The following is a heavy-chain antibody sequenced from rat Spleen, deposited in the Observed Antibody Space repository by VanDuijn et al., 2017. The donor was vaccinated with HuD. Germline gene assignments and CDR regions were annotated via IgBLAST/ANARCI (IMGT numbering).Heavy chain of an antibody. J-gene: IGHJ1*01. V-gene: IGHV5-25*01. CDR1: GFTFTNYY. Sequence: EVQLVESGGGLVQPGRSMKLSCAASGFTFTNYYMAWVRQAPTKGLEWVASINTGGGNTYYRDSVKGRFTISRDNGKSTLYLQMDSLRSEDTATYYCARHGPGTWYFDFWGPGTMVTVSS. CDR2: INTGGGNT. CDR3: ARHGPGTWYFDF. D-gene: IGHD5-1*01.